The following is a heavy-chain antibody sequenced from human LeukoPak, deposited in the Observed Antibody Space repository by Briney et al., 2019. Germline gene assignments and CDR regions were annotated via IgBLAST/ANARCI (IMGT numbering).Heavy chain of an antibody. D-gene: IGHD3-10*01. Sequence: SETLSLTCTVSGGSISSYYWSWIRQPPGKGLEWIGEINHSGSTNYNPSLKSRVTISVDTSKNQFSLKLSSMTAADTAVYYCARGSGGLHRDYYYYYGMDVWGQGTTVTVSS. CDR1: GGSISSYY. CDR3: ARGSGGLHRDYYYYYGMDV. J-gene: IGHJ6*02. V-gene: IGHV4-34*01. CDR2: INHSGST.